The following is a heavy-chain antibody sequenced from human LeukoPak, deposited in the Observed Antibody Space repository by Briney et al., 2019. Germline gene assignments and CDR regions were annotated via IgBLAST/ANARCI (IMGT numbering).Heavy chain of an antibody. J-gene: IGHJ4*02. Sequence: WALRLSSAASGFAFSSYSMYWVRQAPGKGREWVSSISSSGSYIYYSDSVKGRFTISRDNAKNTLYLQMNSLRAEDTAVYYCARETSGYFDYWGQGTLVTVSS. CDR3: ARETSGYFDY. CDR2: ISSSGSYI. D-gene: IGHD3-22*01. V-gene: IGHV3-21*01. CDR1: GFAFSSYS.